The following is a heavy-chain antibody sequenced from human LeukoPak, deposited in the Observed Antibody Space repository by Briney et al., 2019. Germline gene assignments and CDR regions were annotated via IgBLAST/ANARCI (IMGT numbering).Heavy chain of an antibody. CDR2: ISGSGGST. CDR3: AKEAYCSGGSCYVEHFQH. V-gene: IGHV3-23*01. J-gene: IGHJ1*01. D-gene: IGHD2-15*01. Sequence: GGSLRLSCAASGFTFSSYAMSWVRQAPGKGLEWVSAISGSGGSTYYADSVKGRFTISRDNSKNTLYLQMNSLRAEDTAVYYCAKEAYCSGGSCYVEHFQHWGQGTLVTVSS. CDR1: GFTFSSYA.